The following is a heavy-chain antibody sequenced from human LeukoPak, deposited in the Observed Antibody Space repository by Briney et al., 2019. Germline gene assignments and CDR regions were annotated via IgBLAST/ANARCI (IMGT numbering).Heavy chain of an antibody. CDR3: ARDLGPSRGFDY. Sequence: PSETLSLTCTVSGASASPYYWSWIRQSPGKGLEWIGYVFYTGSTTYNPSLKSRLTISVDTSKSQFSLKLNSVTAADTAVYYCARDLGPSRGFDYWGRGTLVTVSS. V-gene: IGHV4-59*02. CDR2: VFYTGST. CDR1: GASASPYY. D-gene: IGHD3-10*01. J-gene: IGHJ4*02.